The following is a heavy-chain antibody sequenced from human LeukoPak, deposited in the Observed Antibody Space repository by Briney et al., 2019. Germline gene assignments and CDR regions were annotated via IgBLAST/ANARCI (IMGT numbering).Heavy chain of an antibody. CDR2: INSNSGDT. CDR1: GYSFTGYY. D-gene: IGHD2-2*01. V-gene: IGHV1-2*02. J-gene: IGHJ3*01. CDR3: ARDQGDYYCTSTSCSGGAFDF. Sequence: ASVKVSCKASGYSFTGYYLHWVRQAPGQGLEWMGWINSNSGDTEFAQKFQGRVTMTRDTSISTAYMELSSLISDDMAVYYCARDQGDYYCTSTSCSGGAFDFWGQGTMVTVSS.